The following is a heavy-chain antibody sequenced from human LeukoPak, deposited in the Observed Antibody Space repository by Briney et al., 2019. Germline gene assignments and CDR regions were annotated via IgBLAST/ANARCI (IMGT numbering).Heavy chain of an antibody. CDR2: INPNSGGT. Sequence: ASVKVSCKASGYTFTGYYMHWVRQAPGQGLEWMGWINPNSGGTNYAQKFQGRVTMTRDTSISTAYMELSRLRSDDTAVYYCARVEYSYGATFDYWGQGTLVTVSS. CDR3: ARVEYSYGATFDY. CDR1: GYTFTGYY. D-gene: IGHD5-18*01. J-gene: IGHJ4*02. V-gene: IGHV1-2*02.